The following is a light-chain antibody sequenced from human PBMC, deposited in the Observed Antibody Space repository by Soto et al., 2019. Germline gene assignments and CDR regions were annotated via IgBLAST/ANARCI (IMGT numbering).Light chain of an antibody. CDR3: NSYAGSNNFVV. J-gene: IGLJ2*01. CDR1: SSDVGAYNF. V-gene: IGLV2-8*01. Sequence: QSALTQPPSASGSPGQSVTISCTGTSSDVGAYNFVSWFRQNPGKAPKLIIYEVNKWPSGVPDRFSGSKSGNTASLTVSGLQAEDEADYYCNSYAGSNNFVVFGGGTQLTVL. CDR2: EVN.